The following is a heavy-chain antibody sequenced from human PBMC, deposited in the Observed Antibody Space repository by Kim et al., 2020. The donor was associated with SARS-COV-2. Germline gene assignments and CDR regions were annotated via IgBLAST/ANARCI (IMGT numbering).Heavy chain of an antibody. J-gene: IGHJ2*01. Sequence: GWSRRLSCAASGITFSSYGMHWVRQAPGKGLEWVAVISYDGSNKNYADSVKGRFTISRDNSKKTLYLQMNSLRDEDRAVYYCAKDRKMGNGSGWY. CDR1: GITFSSYG. CDR2: ISYDGSNK. V-gene: IGHV3-30*18. CDR3: AKDRKMGNGSGWY. D-gene: IGHD6-19*01.